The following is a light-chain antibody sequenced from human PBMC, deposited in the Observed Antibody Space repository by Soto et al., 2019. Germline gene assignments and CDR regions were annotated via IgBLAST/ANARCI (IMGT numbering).Light chain of an antibody. J-gene: IGKJ2*01. CDR2: AAS. CDR3: QQANSFPDT. V-gene: IGKV1-12*01. Sequence: DIQMTQSPSSVSASVGDRVTITCRASQDISNWLAWYQQKPGKAPKLLIAAASSLRTGVPSRFSGSGSGTDFTLTISSLQPEDCATYYCQQANSFPDTFGQGTKLEI. CDR1: QDISNW.